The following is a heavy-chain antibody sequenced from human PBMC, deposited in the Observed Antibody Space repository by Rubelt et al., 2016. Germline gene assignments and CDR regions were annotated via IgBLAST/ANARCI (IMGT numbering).Heavy chain of an antibody. Sequence: KASGYTFTSYGISWVRQAPGQGLEWMGWINPNSGGTNYAQKFQGWVTMTRDTSISTAYMELSRLRSDDTAVYYCARDLRYFDWLSGMFLNYGMDVWGQGTTVTVSS. CDR1: GYTFTSYG. CDR2: INPNSGGT. V-gene: IGHV1-2*04. D-gene: IGHD3-9*01. J-gene: IGHJ6*02. CDR3: ARDLRYFDWLSGMFLNYGMDV.